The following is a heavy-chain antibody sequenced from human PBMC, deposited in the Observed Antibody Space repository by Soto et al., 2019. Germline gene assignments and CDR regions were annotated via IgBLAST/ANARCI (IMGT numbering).Heavy chain of an antibody. V-gene: IGHV4-59*11. D-gene: IGHD6-6*01. Sequence: PSQTMCLTWSVSGVYISSHYWLWIRKPPGKGLEWIGYIYYSGCTNYNPSLKSRVTISVDTSKNQFSLKLSSVTAADTAVYYCAREGVSRSSYNYYGMDVWGQGTTVTRSS. CDR2: IYYSGCT. CDR1: GVYISSHY. J-gene: IGHJ6*02. CDR3: AREGVSRSSYNYYGMDV.